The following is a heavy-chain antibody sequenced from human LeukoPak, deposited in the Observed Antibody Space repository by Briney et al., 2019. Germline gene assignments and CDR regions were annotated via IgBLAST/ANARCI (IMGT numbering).Heavy chain of an antibody. V-gene: IGHV3-48*01. CDR1: GFTFSGYS. J-gene: IGHJ3*02. CDR3: AREANDAFDI. CDR2: ISSSSSTI. Sequence: GGSLRLSCAASGFTFSGYSMNWVRQAPGKGLEWVSYISSSSSTIYYADSVKGRFTISRDNAKNSLYLQMNSLRAEDTAVYYCAREANDAFDIWGQGTMVTVSS.